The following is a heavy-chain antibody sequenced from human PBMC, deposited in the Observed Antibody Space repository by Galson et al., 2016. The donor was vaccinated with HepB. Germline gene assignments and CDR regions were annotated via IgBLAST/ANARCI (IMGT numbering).Heavy chain of an antibody. CDR3: ARVDCSGSNCNWAY. V-gene: IGHV1-69*04. CDR2: VIPMVGMA. Sequence: SVKVSCKVSGGSFSDYAFAWVRQAPGQGLEWMGRVIPMVGMAKYAQKFQGRVTLTADTSTKTAYMEFNSLTSEDTAIYYCARVDCSGSNCNWAYWGQGTLVTVSS. CDR1: GGSFSDYA. J-gene: IGHJ4*02. D-gene: IGHD2-15*01.